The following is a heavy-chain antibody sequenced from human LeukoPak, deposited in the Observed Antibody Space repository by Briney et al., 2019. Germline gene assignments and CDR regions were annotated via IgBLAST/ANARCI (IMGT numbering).Heavy chain of an antibody. J-gene: IGHJ4*02. CDR2: IIPILGIA. Sequence: SVKVSCKPSGGTFSSYAISWVRQAPGQALEWMGRIIPILGIANYAQKFQGRVTITADKSTSTAYMELSSLRAEDTAVYYCAKDRDSGWIAIVGATTWGQGTLVTVSS. D-gene: IGHD1-26*01. CDR1: GGTFSSYA. CDR3: AKDRDSGWIAIVGATT. V-gene: IGHV1-69*04.